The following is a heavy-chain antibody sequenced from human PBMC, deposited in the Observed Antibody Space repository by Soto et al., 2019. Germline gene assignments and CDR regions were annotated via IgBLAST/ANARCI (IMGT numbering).Heavy chain of an antibody. V-gene: IGHV1-69*01. CDR1: GGTFSTYS. CDR2: IIPFFGTT. Sequence: QVQLVQSGAEVKSPGSSVKVSCKASGGTFSTYSFTWVRQAPGQGLEWMGGIIPFFGTTDYAQKFQGRVTISADESTRTAYMELSSLTSDDTAVYFCARVPPGWRSGEFGAFEIWGQGTLVTVSS. CDR3: ARVPPGWRSGEFGAFEI. D-gene: IGHD1-26*01. J-gene: IGHJ3*02.